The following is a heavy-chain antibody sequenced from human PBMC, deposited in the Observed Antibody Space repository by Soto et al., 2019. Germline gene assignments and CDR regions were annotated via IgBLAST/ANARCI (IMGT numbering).Heavy chain of an antibody. D-gene: IGHD5-12*01. J-gene: IGHJ4*02. CDR3: ARDNEATIRPNYLDY. Sequence: EVQLVESGGGLVQPGGSLRLSCAASGFTVSSYSMNWVRQAPGKGREWVSYIRSSSSTIYYADSGKGRFTICRDNAKNSLYLKMNSLTNEDTAVYYCARDNEATIRPNYLDYWGQGTLVTVSS. V-gene: IGHV3-48*02. CDR1: GFTVSSYS. CDR2: IRSSSSTI.